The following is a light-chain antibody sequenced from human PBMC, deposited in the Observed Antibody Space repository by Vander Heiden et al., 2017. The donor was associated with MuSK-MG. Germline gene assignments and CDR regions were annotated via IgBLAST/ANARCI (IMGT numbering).Light chain of an antibody. CDR3: QQYADSPT. CDR2: GAS. Sequence: EIVLTQSPGTLSLSPGERATLSCRASQTVINSFLAWYQQHPGQAPRLLIHGASSRATGIPDRFSGSGSGTDFTLTINRLEPEDFAVYYCQQYADSPTFGPGTTVDI. CDR1: QTVINSF. V-gene: IGKV3-20*01. J-gene: IGKJ3*01.